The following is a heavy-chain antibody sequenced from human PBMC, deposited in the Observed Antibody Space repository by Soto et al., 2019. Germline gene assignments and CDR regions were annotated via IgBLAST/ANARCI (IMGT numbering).Heavy chain of an antibody. D-gene: IGHD3-3*01. J-gene: IGHJ3*01. V-gene: IGHV1-69*04. CDR1: GGTFSTYI. CDR2: IIPMPDIT. CDR3: ARDRITTRGDAFDP. Sequence: QVQLVHSGAEVKKPGSSVKVSCKAPGGTFSTYIISWVRQAPGQGLEWMGRIIPMPDITDNAQKFEGRVTFSADKSTSTAYMELSSLRSEDTAVYYCARDRITTRGDAFDPWGQGTMVTVSS.